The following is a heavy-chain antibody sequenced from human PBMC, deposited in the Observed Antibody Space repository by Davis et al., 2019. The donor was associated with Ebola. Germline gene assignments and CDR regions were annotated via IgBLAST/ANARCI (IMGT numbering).Heavy chain of an antibody. D-gene: IGHD6-19*01. J-gene: IGHJ3*02. CDR2: INHSGST. V-gene: IGHV4-34*01. Sequence: MPSETLSLTCAVYGGSFSGYYWSWIRQPPGKGLEWIGEINHSGSTNYNPSLKSRVTISVDTSKNQFSLKLSSVTAADTAVYYRAREAYSSGWNAFDIWGQGTMVTVSS. CDR1: GGSFSGYY. CDR3: AREAYSSGWNAFDI.